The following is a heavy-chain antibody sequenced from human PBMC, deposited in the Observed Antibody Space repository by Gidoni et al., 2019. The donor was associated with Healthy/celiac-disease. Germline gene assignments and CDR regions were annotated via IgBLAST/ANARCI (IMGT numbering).Heavy chain of an antibody. CDR1: GLPFSGSA. CDR2: IRSKANSYAR. Sequence: EVQLVVSGGGLVQPGGSLHLSCQDPGLPFSGSAMHWVRPASGKGLDGVGRIRSKANSYARAYAASVEGRFTISGDDSKNAALLQMNSLKSEDTTEYYCTSQYYYGSRSYYNHHYFDYWGQGTLVTVSS. D-gene: IGHD3-10*01. CDR3: TSQYYYGSRSYYNHHYFDY. J-gene: IGHJ4*02. V-gene: IGHV3-73*01.